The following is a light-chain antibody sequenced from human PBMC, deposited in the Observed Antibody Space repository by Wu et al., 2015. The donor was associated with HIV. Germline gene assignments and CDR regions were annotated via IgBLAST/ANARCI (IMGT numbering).Light chain of an antibody. V-gene: IGKV3-15*01. CDR1: QSVNTN. Sequence: EIVMTQSPATLSVSPGERATLSCRASQSVNTNLAWYQQKPGQAPRLLFYGASTRAIGIPARFSGSGSGTEFTLTISSLQSEDFAVYYCQQYNNWPPYSFGQGTKLEIK. CDR2: GAS. J-gene: IGKJ2*03. CDR3: QQYNNWPPYS.